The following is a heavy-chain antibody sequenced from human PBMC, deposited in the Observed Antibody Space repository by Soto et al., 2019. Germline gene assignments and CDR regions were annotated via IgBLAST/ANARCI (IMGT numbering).Heavy chain of an antibody. V-gene: IGHV4-39*01. D-gene: IGHD2-8*01. CDR3: ARPKQYCTNGVCYGEGYYGMDV. CDR1: GGSISSSSYY. J-gene: IGHJ6*02. CDR2: IYYSGST. Sequence: QLQLQESGPGLVKPSETLSLTCTVSGGSISSSSYYWGWIRQPPGKGLEWIGSIYYSGSTYYNPSLKSRVTISVDTSKNQFSLKLSSVTAADTAVYYCARPKQYCTNGVCYGEGYYGMDVWGQGTTVTVSS.